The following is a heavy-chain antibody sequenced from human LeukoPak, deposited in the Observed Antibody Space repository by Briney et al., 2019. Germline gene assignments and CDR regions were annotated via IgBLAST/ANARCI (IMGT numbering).Heavy chain of an antibody. CDR1: GGSISNHY. D-gene: IGHD2-2*01. CDR3: ARVVAGATPFFDY. CDR2: ISYSGIT. Sequence: KASETLSLTCTVSGGSISNHYWTWIRQPPGKGLEWIGYISYSGITNYNPSLKSRVTISVDMSKNQFSLKLTSVTAADTAVYYCARVVAGATPFFDYWGQGTLVTVSS. V-gene: IGHV4-59*11. J-gene: IGHJ4*02.